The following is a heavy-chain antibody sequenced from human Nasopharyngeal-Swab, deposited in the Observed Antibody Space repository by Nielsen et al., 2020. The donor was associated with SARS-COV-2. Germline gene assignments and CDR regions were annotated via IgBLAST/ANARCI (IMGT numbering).Heavy chain of an antibody. CDR2: IYYSGST. Sequence: SETLSLTCTVSGASISSGGYYWSWLRQHPGKGLEWIGYIYYSGSTYYNPSLKSRVTISVDTSKNQFSLKLSSVTAADTAVYYCATHGAVSGSYRDAFDIWGQGTMVTVSS. J-gene: IGHJ3*02. V-gene: IGHV4-31*03. CDR3: ATHGAVSGSYRDAFDI. CDR1: GASISSGGYY. D-gene: IGHD1-26*01.